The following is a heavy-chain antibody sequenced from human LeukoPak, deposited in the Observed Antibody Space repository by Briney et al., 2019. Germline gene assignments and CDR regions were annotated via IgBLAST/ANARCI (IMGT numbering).Heavy chain of an antibody. Sequence: SGPTLVNPTQTLTLTCTFSGFSLSTSGVGVGWIRQPPGKALEWLALIYWDDDKRYSPSLKSRLTLNKDTAKNQVVLTMTNMDPVDTATYYCTLRYGLGYFDYWGQGTLVSVSS. CDR2: IYWDDDK. D-gene: IGHD4-17*01. CDR1: GFSLSTSGVG. CDR3: TLRYGLGYFDY. J-gene: IGHJ4*02. V-gene: IGHV2-5*02.